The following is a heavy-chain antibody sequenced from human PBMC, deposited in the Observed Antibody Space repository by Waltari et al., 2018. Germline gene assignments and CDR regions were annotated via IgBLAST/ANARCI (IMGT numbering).Heavy chain of an antibody. CDR2: IDHSGTT. V-gene: IGHV4-38-2*01. Sequence: QVQLQESGPGLVKPSEPLSLTCPVSGYYISRGYYWGWIRQPPGKGLEWIGSIDHSGTTYYNPSLKSRVTISVDTSKNQFSLKLSSVTAADTAVYYCARLKGVAAAGTSYYFDYWGQGTLVTVSS. D-gene: IGHD6-13*01. CDR1: GYYISRGYY. CDR3: ARLKGVAAAGTSYYFDY. J-gene: IGHJ4*02.